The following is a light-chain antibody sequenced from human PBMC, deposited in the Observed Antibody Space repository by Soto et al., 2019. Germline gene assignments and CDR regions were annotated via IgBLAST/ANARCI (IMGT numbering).Light chain of an antibody. CDR2: KAS. V-gene: IGKV1-5*03. CDR3: QQYNSWT. J-gene: IGKJ1*01. CDR1: QSISSW. Sequence: DMQMTQSPSTLSASVGDRVTITCRASQSISSWLAWYQQKPGKAPKLLIYKASSLESGVPSRFSGSGSGTEFTLTISSLQPDDFATYYCQQYNSWTFGQGTKV.